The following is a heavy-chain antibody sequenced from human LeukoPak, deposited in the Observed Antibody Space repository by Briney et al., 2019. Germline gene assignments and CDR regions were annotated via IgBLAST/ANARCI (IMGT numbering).Heavy chain of an antibody. CDR2: IKEDGSET. J-gene: IGHJ4*02. CDR1: GFTFSDSW. D-gene: IGHD3-10*01. Sequence: GGSLRLSCAASGFTFSDSWMTWVRQAPGKGLERVANIKEDGSETYYVDSVRGRFSISRDNAKNSMYLEMNSLRAEDTAVYYCARARSTMVRGVIKGMYFDYWGQGTLVTVSS. CDR3: ARARSTMVRGVIKGMYFDY. V-gene: IGHV3-7*03.